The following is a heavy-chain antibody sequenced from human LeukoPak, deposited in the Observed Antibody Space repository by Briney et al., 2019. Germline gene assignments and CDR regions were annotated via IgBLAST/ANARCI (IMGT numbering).Heavy chain of an antibody. D-gene: IGHD3-10*02. J-gene: IGHJ6*02. CDR2: ISSNGGST. CDR1: GFTFSTYA. CDR3: AKDLHYYVAMDV. V-gene: IGHV3-64*04. Sequence: GGSLRLSCSASGFTFSTYAMQWVRQSPGKGLEYVSAISSNGGSTYYADSVKGRFIICRDNSKITLFLQMNSLRAEDTPLYYCAKDLHYYVAMDVWGQGTAVTVSS.